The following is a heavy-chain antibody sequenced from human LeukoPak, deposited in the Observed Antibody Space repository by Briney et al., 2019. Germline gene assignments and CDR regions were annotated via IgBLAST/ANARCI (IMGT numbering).Heavy chain of an antibody. J-gene: IGHJ3*02. Sequence: ASVKVSCKASGGTFNSYAISWVRQAPGQGLEWMGWINAGNGNTKYSQKFQGRVTITRDTSASTAYMELSSLRSEDTAVYYCARDGDYDILTGYYGNAFDIWGQGTMVTVSS. CDR1: GGTFNSYA. CDR3: ARDGDYDILTGYYGNAFDI. V-gene: IGHV1-3*01. CDR2: INAGNGNT. D-gene: IGHD3-9*01.